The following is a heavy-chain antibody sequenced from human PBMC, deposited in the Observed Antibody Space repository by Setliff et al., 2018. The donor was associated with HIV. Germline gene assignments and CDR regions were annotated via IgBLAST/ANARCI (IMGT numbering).Heavy chain of an antibody. V-gene: IGHV1-69*13. J-gene: IGHJ6*03. Sequence: SVKVSCKASGGTFSSYAVSWVRQAPGQGLEWMGGLIPLFGTPNYAQKFQGRITIAAVEATSTAYMELSSLTFDDTAVYYCARRGGYGDYYYMDVWGKGTTVTVSS. CDR2: LIPLFGTP. CDR1: GGTFSSYA. D-gene: IGHD5-12*01. CDR3: ARRGGYGDYYYMDV.